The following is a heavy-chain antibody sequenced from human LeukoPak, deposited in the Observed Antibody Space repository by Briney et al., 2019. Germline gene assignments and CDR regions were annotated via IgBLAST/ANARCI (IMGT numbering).Heavy chain of an antibody. Sequence: GGSRRLSCAASGFTFSNYAMNWVRQAPGKGLEWVSAISGSGDSTFYADSVKGRFTISRDNSKNTLYLQMNSLRAEDTAVYYCAKEPPGYCSGGNCRNWFDPWGQGTLVTVSS. D-gene: IGHD2-15*01. V-gene: IGHV3-23*01. CDR3: AKEPPGYCSGGNCRNWFDP. CDR2: ISGSGDST. J-gene: IGHJ5*02. CDR1: GFTFSNYA.